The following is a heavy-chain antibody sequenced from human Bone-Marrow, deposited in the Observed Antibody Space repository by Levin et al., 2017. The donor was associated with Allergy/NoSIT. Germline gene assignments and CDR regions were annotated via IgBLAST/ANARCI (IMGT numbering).Heavy chain of an antibody. CDR2: ISPYNGNT. CDR1: GYNFTIYG. J-gene: IGHJ4*02. Sequence: ASVKVSCKASGYNFTIYGITWVRQAPGQGLEWMGWISPYNGNTKNAQKFQGRVTMTTDTSTSTAYMDLRSLRSDDKAVYFCTRDGKGEFDFWGQGTLVTVSS. D-gene: IGHD3-16*01. V-gene: IGHV1-18*01. CDR3: TRDGKGEFDF.